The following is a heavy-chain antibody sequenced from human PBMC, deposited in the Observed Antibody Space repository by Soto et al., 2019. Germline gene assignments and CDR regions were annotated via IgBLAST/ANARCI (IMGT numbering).Heavy chain of an antibody. J-gene: IGHJ6*03. CDR2: ISGSGGST. CDR1: GFTFSSYA. CDR3: AKGAHNDVRAYYYYYMDV. D-gene: IGHD1-1*01. Sequence: PGGSLRLSCAASGFTFSSYAMSWVRQAPGKGLEWVSAISGSGGSTYYADSVKGRFTISRDNSKNTLYLQMNSLRAEDTAVYYWAKGAHNDVRAYYYYYMDVWGKGTTVTVSS. V-gene: IGHV3-23*01.